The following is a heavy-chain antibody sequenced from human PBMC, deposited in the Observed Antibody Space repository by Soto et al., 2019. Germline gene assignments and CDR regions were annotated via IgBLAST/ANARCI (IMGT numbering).Heavy chain of an antibody. D-gene: IGHD6-19*01. V-gene: IGHV3-30*18. J-gene: IGHJ4*02. CDR2: ISYDGSNK. Sequence: QVQLAESGGGVVQPGRSLRLSCAASGFTFSSYGMHWVRQAPGKGLEWVAVISYDGSNKYYADSVKGRFTISRDNSKNTLYLQMNSLRAEDTAVYYCAKDRHSSGWFRPDYWGQGTLVTVSS. CDR3: AKDRHSSGWFRPDY. CDR1: GFTFSSYG.